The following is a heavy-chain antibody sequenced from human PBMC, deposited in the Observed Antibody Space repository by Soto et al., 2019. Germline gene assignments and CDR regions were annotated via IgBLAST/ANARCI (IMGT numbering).Heavy chain of an antibody. V-gene: IGHV1-69*01. CDR3: AREPRSYGGYGFHYFDY. J-gene: IGHJ4*02. Sequence: QVQLVQSGAEVKNPGPSVKVSCKASGGTFSSYPISWGERPPGQGLEWRGGFIPIFGTANYAKRFQGRVTITADESTSTAYMELSSLRSEDTAVYYCAREPRSYGGYGFHYFDYWGQGTLVTVSS. D-gene: IGHD5-12*01. CDR1: GGTFSSYP. CDR2: FIPIFGTA.